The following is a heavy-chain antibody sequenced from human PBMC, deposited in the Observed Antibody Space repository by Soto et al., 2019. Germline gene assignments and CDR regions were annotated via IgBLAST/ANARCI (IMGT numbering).Heavy chain of an antibody. CDR1: GGTFSSYA. CDR3: AILSLGVELLRFDP. D-gene: IGHD3-10*01. V-gene: IGHV1-69*01. J-gene: IGHJ5*02. Sequence: QVQLVQSGAEVKKPGSSVKVSCKASGGTFSSYAISWVRQAPGQGLEWMGGIIPIFGTANYAQKFQGRVTITADESTSPAYMELSSLRSEDTAVYYWAILSLGVELLRFDPWGQGTLVTVSS. CDR2: IIPIFGTA.